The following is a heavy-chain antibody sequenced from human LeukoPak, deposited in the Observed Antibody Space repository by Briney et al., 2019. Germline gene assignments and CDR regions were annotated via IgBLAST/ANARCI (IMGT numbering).Heavy chain of an antibody. D-gene: IGHD3-22*01. CDR1: GFILSRYW. CDR2: ISGDGSSI. Sequence: GGSLRLSCAASGFILSRYWMYWVRQAPGKGLIFVSRISGDGSSISYADSVKGRFTISRDNSKNTLYLQMNSLRAEDTAVYYCARAYYYDSSGYYYGYWGQGTLVTVSS. V-gene: IGHV3-74*01. CDR3: ARAYYYDSSGYYYGY. J-gene: IGHJ4*02.